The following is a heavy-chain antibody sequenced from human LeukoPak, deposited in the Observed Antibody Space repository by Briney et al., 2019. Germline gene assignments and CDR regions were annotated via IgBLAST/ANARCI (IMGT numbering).Heavy chain of an antibody. Sequence: ASVKVSCKASGYTFTSYYIHWVRQAPGQGLEWMGLINPSGGSTNYAQKFQGRVTITRDTSTSTVYMELSSLRSEDTAVYYCASQGYDSSGNSHYYMDVWGKGTTVTVSS. CDR2: INPSGGST. J-gene: IGHJ6*03. CDR3: ASQGYDSSGNSHYYMDV. CDR1: GYTFTSYY. D-gene: IGHD3-22*01. V-gene: IGHV1-46*01.